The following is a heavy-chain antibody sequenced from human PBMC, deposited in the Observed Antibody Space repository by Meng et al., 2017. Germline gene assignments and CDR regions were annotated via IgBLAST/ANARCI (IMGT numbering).Heavy chain of an antibody. J-gene: IGHJ4*02. CDR2: INAGNSDT. V-gene: IGHV1-3*01. Sequence: HVQLVQAGAEVKKPGASVKVSCKASGYTFTTYAIHWVRQAPGQRLEWMGWINAGNSDTKYSQKLQGRVTITRDTSASTVYMEVSSLRSEDTGVYYCARAIAVSGTGRFDYWGQGTLVTVSS. D-gene: IGHD6-19*01. CDR3: ARAIAVSGTGRFDY. CDR1: GYTFTTYA.